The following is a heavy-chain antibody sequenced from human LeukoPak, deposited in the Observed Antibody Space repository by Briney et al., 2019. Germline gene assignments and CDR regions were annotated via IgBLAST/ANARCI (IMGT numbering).Heavy chain of an antibody. CDR2: IIPIFGTA. Sequence: VASVKVSCKASGGTFSSYAISWVRQAPGQGLEWMGGIIPIFGTANYAQKFRGRVTITADKSTSTAYMELSSLRSEDTAVYYCARNTAYCSGGSCYDRSGMYYWGQGTLVTVSS. D-gene: IGHD2-15*01. CDR1: GGTFSSYA. CDR3: ARNTAYCSGGSCYDRSGMYY. V-gene: IGHV1-69*06. J-gene: IGHJ4*02.